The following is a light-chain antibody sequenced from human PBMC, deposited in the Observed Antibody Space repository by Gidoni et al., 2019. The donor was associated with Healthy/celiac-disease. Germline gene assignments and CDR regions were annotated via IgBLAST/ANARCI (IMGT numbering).Light chain of an antibody. CDR3: QQRSNWPPGPFT. CDR1: QSVSSY. CDR2: DAS. Sequence: EIVLTQSPATLSLSPGERATLSCRASQSVSSYLAWYQQKPGQAPRLLIYDASNRATGIPARFSGSGSGTDFTLTISSLEPEDFAVYYCQQRSNWPPGPFTFXPXTKVDIK. V-gene: IGKV3-11*01. J-gene: IGKJ3*01.